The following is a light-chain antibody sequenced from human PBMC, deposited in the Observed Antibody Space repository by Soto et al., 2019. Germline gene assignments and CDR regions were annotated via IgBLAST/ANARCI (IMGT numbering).Light chain of an antibody. Sequence: QSVLTQPPSASGTPGQGVTTACAGSTSNIGSNYVYWYQQLPGTAPKLLIYRNNQRPSGVPDRFSGSKSGTSASLAISGLRSDDEADYFCATWDDSLNGFYVFGTGTKLTAL. CDR1: TSNIGSNY. CDR2: RNN. CDR3: ATWDDSLNGFYV. V-gene: IGLV1-47*01. J-gene: IGLJ1*01.